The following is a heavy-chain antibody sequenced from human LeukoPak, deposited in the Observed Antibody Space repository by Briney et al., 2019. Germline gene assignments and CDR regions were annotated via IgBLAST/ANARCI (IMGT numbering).Heavy chain of an antibody. CDR2: IYYSGST. Sequence: SETLSLTCTVSGGSISSSSYYWGWIRQPPGKGLEWIGSIYYSGSTYYNPSLKSRVTISVDTSKNQFSLKLSSVTAADTAVYYCARRGSSYDFWSGYQPCFDYWGQGTLVTVSS. V-gene: IGHV4-39*01. D-gene: IGHD3-3*01. CDR3: ARRGSSYDFWSGYQPCFDY. CDR1: GGSISSSSYY. J-gene: IGHJ4*02.